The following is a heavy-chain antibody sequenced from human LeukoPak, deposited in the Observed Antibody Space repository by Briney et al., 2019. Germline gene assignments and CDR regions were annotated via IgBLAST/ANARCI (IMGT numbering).Heavy chain of an antibody. J-gene: IGHJ6*02. CDR3: ARLTYYYDSSGYYYYAMDV. Sequence: GGSLRLSCAASGFTFSSYGMHWVRQAPGKGLEWVSYISSSDNTIFYADSVKGRFTISRDNAKNSLYLQMNSLRAEDTAVYYCARLTYYYDSSGYYYYAMDVWGQGTTVTVSS. CDR1: GFTFSSYG. D-gene: IGHD3-22*01. CDR2: ISSSDNTI. V-gene: IGHV3-48*04.